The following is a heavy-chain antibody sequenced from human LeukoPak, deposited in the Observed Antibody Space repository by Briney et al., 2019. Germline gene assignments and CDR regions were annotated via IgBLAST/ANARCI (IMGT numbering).Heavy chain of an antibody. CDR3: AGRSYYYYGLEV. CDR2: INHSGST. J-gene: IGHJ6*02. V-gene: IGHV4-34*01. Sequence: SETLSLTCAGYVGSLSGSYWSWIRQPPGKGLEWIGEINHSGSTNYIPSLKSRVTISVDTSKNQFSLKLSSVTAADTAVYYCAGRSYYYYGLEVWGQGTTVTVSS. CDR1: VGSLSGSY.